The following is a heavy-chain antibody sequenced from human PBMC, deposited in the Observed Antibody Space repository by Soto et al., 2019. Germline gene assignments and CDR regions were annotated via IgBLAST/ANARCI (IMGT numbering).Heavy chain of an antibody. Sequence: ASLKISFTGSGYSFTSYWIGWVRRMPGKGLEWMGIIYPGDSDTRYSPSFQGQVTISADKSISTAYLQWSSLKASDTAMYYCARFLAYCGGDCYSGRGYFDYWGQGTLVSVSS. D-gene: IGHD2-21*02. CDR3: ARFLAYCGGDCYSGRGYFDY. J-gene: IGHJ4*02. V-gene: IGHV5-51*01. CDR1: GYSFTSYW. CDR2: IYPGDSDT.